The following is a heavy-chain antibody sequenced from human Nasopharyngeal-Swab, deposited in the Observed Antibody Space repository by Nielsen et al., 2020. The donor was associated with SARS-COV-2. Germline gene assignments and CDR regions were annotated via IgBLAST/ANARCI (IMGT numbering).Heavy chain of an antibody. J-gene: IGHJ5*02. CDR2: INHSGST. Sequence: SETLSLTCAVSGGSFSGYYWSWIRQPPGKGLEWIGEINHSGSTNYNPSLKSRVTISGDTSKNQFSLKLISVTAADTAVHYCARSPRGGFDPWGQGTLVTVSS. D-gene: IGHD3-10*01. CDR3: ARSPRGGFDP. V-gene: IGHV4-34*01. CDR1: GGSFSGYY.